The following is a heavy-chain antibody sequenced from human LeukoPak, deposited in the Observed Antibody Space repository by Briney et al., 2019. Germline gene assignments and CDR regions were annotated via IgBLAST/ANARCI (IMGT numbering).Heavy chain of an antibody. CDR1: GGSFSGYY. D-gene: IGHD3-22*01. CDR3: ARGPGPYDSSGYYLFDY. CDR2: INHSGST. Sequence: PSETLSLTCAVYGGSFSGYYWSWIRQPPGKGLEWIGKINHSGSTNYNPSLKSRVTISVDTSKNQFSLKLSSVTAADTAVYYCARGPGPYDSSGYYLFDYWGQGTLVTVSS. V-gene: IGHV4-34*01. J-gene: IGHJ4*02.